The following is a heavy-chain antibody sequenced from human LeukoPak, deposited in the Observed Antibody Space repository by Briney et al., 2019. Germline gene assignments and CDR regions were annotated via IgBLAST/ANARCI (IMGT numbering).Heavy chain of an antibody. CDR3: ASCGGDCYDDAFDI. CDR1: GGTFSSYA. D-gene: IGHD2-21*01. CDR2: IIPIFGTA. Sequence: SVKVSCKASGGTFSSYAISWVRQAPGQGLEWMGGIIPIFGTANYAQKFQGRVTITADESTSTAYMELSSLRSEDTAVYYCASCGGDCYDDAFDIWGQGTMVTVSS. V-gene: IGHV1-69*13. J-gene: IGHJ3*02.